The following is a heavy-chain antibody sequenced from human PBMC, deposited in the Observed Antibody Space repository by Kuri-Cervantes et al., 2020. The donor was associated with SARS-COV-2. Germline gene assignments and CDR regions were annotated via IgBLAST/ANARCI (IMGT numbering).Heavy chain of an antibody. CDR2: IYFSGST. J-gene: IGHJ6*03. CDR1: GGPISSSSYY. Sequence: GSLRLSCTVPGGPISSSSYYWGWIRQPRGKGLEWIGSIYFSGSTYYNPPLKSRVTISVDTSKSQFSLKLSSVTAADTAVYDCARGSYYYYMDVWGKGTKVTVSS. V-gene: IGHV4-39*01. CDR3: ARGSYYYYMDV.